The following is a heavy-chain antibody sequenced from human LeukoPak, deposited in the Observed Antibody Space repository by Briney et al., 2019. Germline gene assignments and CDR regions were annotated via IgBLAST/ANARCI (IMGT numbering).Heavy chain of an antibody. CDR2: IWHDGGNE. CDR1: GFTFRTYG. J-gene: IGHJ4*02. CDR3: ADGGEYYDSSGYLEY. Sequence: PGGSLRLSCAASGFTFRTYGMHWVRQAPGKGLEWVAVIWHDGGNEYYADSVKGRFTVSRDNSKNTLYLQMNSLRAEDTAVYYCADGGEYYDSSGYLEYWGQGTLVTVSS. D-gene: IGHD3-22*01. V-gene: IGHV3-33*01.